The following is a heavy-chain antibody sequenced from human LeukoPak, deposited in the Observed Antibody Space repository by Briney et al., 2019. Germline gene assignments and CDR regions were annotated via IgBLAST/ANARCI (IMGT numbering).Heavy chain of an antibody. CDR1: SGSISSSYYY. CDR3: ARASDDFGDYGFDY. Sequence: PSETLSLTCTVSSGSISSSYYYWNWIRQPAGKELEWIGRIYTSGSTNYNPSLKSRLTMSMDTSKNQFSLRLSSVTAADTAVYYCARASDDFGDYGFDYWGQGTLVTVSS. CDR2: IYTSGST. V-gene: IGHV4-61*02. J-gene: IGHJ4*02. D-gene: IGHD4-17*01.